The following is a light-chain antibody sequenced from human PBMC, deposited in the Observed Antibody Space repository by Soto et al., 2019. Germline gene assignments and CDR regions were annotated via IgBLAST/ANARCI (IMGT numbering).Light chain of an antibody. CDR1: QDISNY. Sequence: DIQMTQSPSSLSACVGDRVTITCRASQDISNYLNWYQQRPGKAPKLLIFDASNLERGVPSRFSGTRSGTHFTFAITSLQPEDVATYYCQQSDSLPITFGQGKRLEI. J-gene: IGKJ5*01. CDR2: DAS. V-gene: IGKV1-33*01. CDR3: QQSDSLPIT.